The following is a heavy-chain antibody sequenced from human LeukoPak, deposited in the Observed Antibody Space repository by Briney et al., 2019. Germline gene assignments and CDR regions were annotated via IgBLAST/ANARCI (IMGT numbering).Heavy chain of an antibody. D-gene: IGHD3/OR15-3a*01. CDR1: GFTVSSNY. J-gene: IGHJ4*02. CDR2: IYSGGST. CDR3: ARYMILGFFFDY. V-gene: IGHV3-53*01. Sequence: GGSLRLSCAASGFTVSSNYMSWVRQAPGKGLEWVSIIYSGGSTYYADSVKGRFTISRDNSKNTLYLQMNSLRAEDTAVYYCARYMILGFFFDYWGQGTLVTASS.